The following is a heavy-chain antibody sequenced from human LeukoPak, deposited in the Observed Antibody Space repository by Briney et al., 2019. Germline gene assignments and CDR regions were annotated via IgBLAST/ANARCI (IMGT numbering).Heavy chain of an antibody. V-gene: IGHV1-18*01. D-gene: IGHD3-3*01. CDR3: ATVPRGSGYFDFDY. CDR2: ISDHNGNT. CDR1: AYTFTTYG. J-gene: IGHJ4*02. Sequence: ASVKASCKASAYTFTTYGITWVRQAPGQGLEWMGWISDHNGNTNYAQKVQGRVSMTTDTSTSTAYMELRSLRSDDTAVYYCATVPRGSGYFDFDYWGQGTLVTVSS.